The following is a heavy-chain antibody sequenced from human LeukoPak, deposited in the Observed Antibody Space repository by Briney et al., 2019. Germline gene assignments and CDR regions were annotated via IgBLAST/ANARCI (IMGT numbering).Heavy chain of an antibody. J-gene: IGHJ4*02. V-gene: IGHV3-23*01. D-gene: IGHD1-1*01. Sequence: GGSLRLSCAASGFTISIYAMSWVSQAPGKGLEWVSGISGGGGSTYYTDSVKGRFTISTDNSKNTLYLQMNSLRAEDTAVYYCAKRNWNDDTGCWGQGTLVTVSS. CDR3: AKRNWNDDTGC. CDR2: ISGGGGST. CDR1: GFTISIYA.